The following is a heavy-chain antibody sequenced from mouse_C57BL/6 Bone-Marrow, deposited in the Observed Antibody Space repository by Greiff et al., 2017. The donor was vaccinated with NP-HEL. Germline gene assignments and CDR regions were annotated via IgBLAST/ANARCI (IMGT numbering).Heavy chain of an antibody. CDR3: ARYSITTVVAVDY. CDR1: GYTFTSYW. V-gene: IGHV1-55*01. J-gene: IGHJ2*01. Sequence: QVQLKQPGAELVKPGASVKMSCKASGYTFTSYWITWVKQRPGQGLEWIGDIYPGSGSTNYNEKFKSKATLTVDTSSSIAYMQLSSLTSEDSAVYYCARYSITTVVAVDYWGQGTTLTVSS. D-gene: IGHD1-1*01. CDR2: IYPGSGST.